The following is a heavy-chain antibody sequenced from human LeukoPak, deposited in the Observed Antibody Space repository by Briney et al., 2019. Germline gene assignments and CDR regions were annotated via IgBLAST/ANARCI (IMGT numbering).Heavy chain of an antibody. CDR2: IYSDGPT. V-gene: IGHV3-66*01. Sequence: GGSLRLSCAASGFTVRSNYMSWVRQAPGKGLEWVSVIYSDGPTYYADSVKGRFTISRDSSRNTLYLQMNSLRAEDTAVYYCARGSSGWYFDYWGQGTLVTVSS. J-gene: IGHJ4*02. D-gene: IGHD6-19*01. CDR1: GFTVRSNY. CDR3: ARGSSGWYFDY.